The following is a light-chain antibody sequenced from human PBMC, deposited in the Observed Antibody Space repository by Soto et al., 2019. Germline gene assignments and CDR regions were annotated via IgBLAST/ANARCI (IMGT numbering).Light chain of an antibody. V-gene: IGKV1-39*01. CDR2: AAS. Sequence: IQMTQSPASLPASLGDRVTITCRAGQGIRNDLGWYQQKPGKAPKLLIFAASTLQSGVPSRFSGSGSGTDFTLTISILQPEDFETYYCQQSYSTPLTFGGGTKVDIK. CDR3: QQSYSTPLT. J-gene: IGKJ4*01. CDR1: QGIRND.